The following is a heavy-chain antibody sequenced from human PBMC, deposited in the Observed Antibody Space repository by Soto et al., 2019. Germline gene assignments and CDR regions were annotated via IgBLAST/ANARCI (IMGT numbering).Heavy chain of an antibody. Sequence: GXSVKVSCKASGGTFSSYAISWVRQAPGQGLEWMGGIIPIFGTANYAQKFQGRVTITADESTSTAYMELSSLRSEDTAVYYCARPVGYSYRLDAFDIWGQGTMVTVS. CDR3: ARPVGYSYRLDAFDI. D-gene: IGHD5-18*01. V-gene: IGHV1-69*13. J-gene: IGHJ3*02. CDR1: GGTFSSYA. CDR2: IIPIFGTA.